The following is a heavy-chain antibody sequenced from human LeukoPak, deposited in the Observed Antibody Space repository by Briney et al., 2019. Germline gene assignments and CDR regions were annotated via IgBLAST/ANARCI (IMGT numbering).Heavy chain of an antibody. Sequence: PGGSLRLSCAVSGFTFSSYAMSWVRQAPGKGLEWVSVISGSGGSTYYADSVKGRFTISRDNSKNTLYLQMNSLRAEDTAVYYCAKAYFVQAMDIIDYWGQGTLVTVSS. CDR1: GFTFSSYA. D-gene: IGHD5-18*01. CDR3: AKAYFVQAMDIIDY. CDR2: ISGSGGST. J-gene: IGHJ4*02. V-gene: IGHV3-23*01.